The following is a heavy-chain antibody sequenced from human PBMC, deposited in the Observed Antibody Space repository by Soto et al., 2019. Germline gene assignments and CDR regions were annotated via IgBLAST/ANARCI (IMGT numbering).Heavy chain of an antibody. V-gene: IGHV3-21*01. Sequence: KTGGSLRLSCAASGFTFTRYSMNWVRQAPGKGLEWVSSISSTTNYIYYADSMKGRFTVSRDNAKNSVYLEMNSLSAEDTALYYCAREMRQLGLLHPFDYWGQGTLVTVS. CDR2: ISSTTNYI. CDR1: GFTFTRYS. D-gene: IGHD6-6*01. J-gene: IGHJ4*02. CDR3: AREMRQLGLLHPFDY.